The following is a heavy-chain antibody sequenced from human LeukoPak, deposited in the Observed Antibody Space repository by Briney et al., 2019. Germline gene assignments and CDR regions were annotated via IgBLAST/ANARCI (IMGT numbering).Heavy chain of an antibody. J-gene: IGHJ4*02. Sequence: SVKLSRKASGYTFTGYYMHWVRQAPGPGLEWMGGIIPIFGTANYAQKYQGKVPITADKSKSTTYMEPGSLRSEAAGGYYCARSIIIAAAGPYYFDYWGEGTLVTVSS. CDR1: GYTFTGYY. CDR3: ARSIIIAAAGPYYFDY. CDR2: IIPIFGTA. V-gene: IGHV1-69*06. D-gene: IGHD6-13*01.